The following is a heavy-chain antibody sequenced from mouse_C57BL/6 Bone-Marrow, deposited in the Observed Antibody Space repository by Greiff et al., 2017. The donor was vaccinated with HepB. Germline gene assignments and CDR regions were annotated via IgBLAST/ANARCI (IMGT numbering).Heavy chain of an antibody. CDR1: GYAFSSSW. Sequence: VQLQQSGPELVKPGASVKLSCKASGYAFSSSWMNWVKQRPGKGLEWIGRIYPGDGDTNYNRKFKGKATLTADKSSSTAYMQLSSLTSEDSAVYFCARDGNSFAYWGQGTLVTVSA. CDR2: IYPGDGDT. D-gene: IGHD2-1*01. J-gene: IGHJ3*01. CDR3: ARDGNSFAY. V-gene: IGHV1-82*01.